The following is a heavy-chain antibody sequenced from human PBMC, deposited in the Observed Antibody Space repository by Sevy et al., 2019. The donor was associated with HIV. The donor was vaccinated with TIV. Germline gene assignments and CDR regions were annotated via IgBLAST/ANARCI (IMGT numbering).Heavy chain of an antibody. Sequence: ASVKVSCKASGYTFSDSGYYVHWVRQAPGQGLEWMGWINPKSGATNYAQKFQGRVTMTRDTSVSTANMELSRLTSDDTAVYYCTRESYDFWTGPVDYDYGMDVWGQGTTVTVSS. J-gene: IGHJ6*02. CDR3: TRESYDFWTGPVDYDYGMDV. V-gene: IGHV1-2*02. D-gene: IGHD3-3*01. CDR2: INPKSGAT. CDR1: GYTFSDSGYY.